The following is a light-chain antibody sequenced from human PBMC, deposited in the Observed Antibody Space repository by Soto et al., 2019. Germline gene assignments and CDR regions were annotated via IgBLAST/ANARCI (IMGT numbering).Light chain of an antibody. J-gene: IGKJ4*01. V-gene: IGKV1-5*03. CDR2: KAS. CDR3: QQYDSYST. CDR1: QSIRSW. Sequence: DIQMTQFPSTLSASVGDRVTITCRASQSIRSWLAWYQQKPGKAPNLLIYKASSLPSGVPSRFSGSGYGTEFTLTISSLQPDDIATYYCQQYDSYSTFGGGTKXXIK.